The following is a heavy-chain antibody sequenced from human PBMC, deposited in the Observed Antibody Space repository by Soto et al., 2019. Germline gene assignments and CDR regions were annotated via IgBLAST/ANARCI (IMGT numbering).Heavy chain of an antibody. CDR2: MYLDDSYT. J-gene: IGHJ3*02. D-gene: IGHD1-1*01. Sequence: PGESRKISCKASGYSFSSYWIGWVRQTPGKGLEWMGFMYLDDSYTRYSPSFQGQVTISGDKSISTAYLQWSSLRASDTAMYYCASRKRTTDAFDIWGQGTLVTVSS. V-gene: IGHV5-51*01. CDR3: ASRKRTTDAFDI. CDR1: GYSFSSYW.